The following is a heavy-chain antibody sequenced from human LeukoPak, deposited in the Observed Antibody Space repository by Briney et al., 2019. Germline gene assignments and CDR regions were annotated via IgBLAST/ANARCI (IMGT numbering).Heavy chain of an antibody. Sequence: GESLKIPCQASGYNFPTHWIGWVRQMPGKGLEWMGIIYPSDSDTRYSPSLQGQVTISADKSINTVYLQWSSVKASDSAIYYCARGGDYGYDRIDYWGQGAHVAVSS. D-gene: IGHD5-12*01. V-gene: IGHV5-51*01. J-gene: IGHJ4*02. CDR3: ARGGDYGYDRIDY. CDR1: GYNFPTHW. CDR2: IYPSDSDT.